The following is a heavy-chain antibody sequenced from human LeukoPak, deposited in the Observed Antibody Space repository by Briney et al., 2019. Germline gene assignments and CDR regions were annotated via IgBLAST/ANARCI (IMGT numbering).Heavy chain of an antibody. V-gene: IGHV5-51*01. CDR1: GYRFTSYW. CDR3: ARWDDDYYFDY. J-gene: IGHJ4*02. CDR2: IYPGDSDT. D-gene: IGHD4-17*01. Sequence: GASLKISCKGSGYRFTSYWIGWVRPMPGKGLEWMGIIYPGDSDTRYSPSFQGQVTISADKSISTAYLQWSSLKASDTAMYYCARWDDDYYFDYWGQGTLVTVSS.